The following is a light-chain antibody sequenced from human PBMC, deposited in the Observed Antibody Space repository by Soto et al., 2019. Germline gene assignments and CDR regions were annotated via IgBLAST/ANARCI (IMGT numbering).Light chain of an antibody. CDR1: QSVSSN. CDR3: QQYNNWPPWT. J-gene: IGKJ1*01. Sequence: EIVMTQSPATLSVSPGERATLSCRASQSVSSNLAWYQQKPGQAPRRLIYGASTSATGIPARFSGSGSGTEFTLPISSLQSEDFAVYYCQQYNNWPPWTFGQGTKVEIK. CDR2: GAS. V-gene: IGKV3-15*01.